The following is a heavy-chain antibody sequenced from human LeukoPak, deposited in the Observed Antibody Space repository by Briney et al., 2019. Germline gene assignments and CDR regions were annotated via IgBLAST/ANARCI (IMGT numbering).Heavy chain of an antibody. CDR1: GGSFSSYY. CDR3: AREVYGSGSYSSTDAFDI. V-gene: IGHV4-4*07. D-gene: IGHD3-10*01. CDR2: IYTSGIT. Sequence: PSETLSLTCTVSGGSFSSYYWSWIRQPAGKGLEWIGRIYTSGITNYNPSLKSRVTMSVDTSKNQFSLKLSSVTAADTAVYYCAREVYGSGSYSSTDAFDIWGQGTVVTVSS. J-gene: IGHJ3*02.